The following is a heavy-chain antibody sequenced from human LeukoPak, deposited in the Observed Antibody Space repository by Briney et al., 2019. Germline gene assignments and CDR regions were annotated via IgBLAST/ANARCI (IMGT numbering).Heavy chain of an antibody. D-gene: IGHD6-13*01. CDR3: ARDPRGHSSSWYWELGWFDP. J-gene: IGHJ5*02. CDR1: GFTFSSYS. V-gene: IGHV3-21*01. CDR2: ISSSSSYI. Sequence: KSGGSLRLSCAAFGFTFSSYSMNWVRQAPGKGLEWVSSISSSSSYIYYADSVKGRFTISRDNAKNSLYLQMNSLRAEDTAVYYCARDPRGHSSSWYWELGWFDPWGQGTLVTVSS.